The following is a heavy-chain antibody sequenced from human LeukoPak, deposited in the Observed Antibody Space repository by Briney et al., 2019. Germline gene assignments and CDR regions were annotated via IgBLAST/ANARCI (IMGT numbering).Heavy chain of an antibody. CDR2: ISSSSSTI. Sequence: GGSLRLSCAASGFTFSSYSMNWVRQAPGKGLEWVSYISSSSSTIYYADSVKGRFTISRDNAGNSLYLQMNSLRVEDTAVYYCASLGCSSTSCYNYWGQGTLVTVSS. J-gene: IGHJ4*02. CDR3: ASLGCSSTSCYNY. D-gene: IGHD2-2*02. CDR1: GFTFSSYS. V-gene: IGHV3-48*04.